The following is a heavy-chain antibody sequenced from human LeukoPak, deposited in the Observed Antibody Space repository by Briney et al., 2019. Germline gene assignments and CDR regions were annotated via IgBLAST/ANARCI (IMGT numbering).Heavy chain of an antibody. J-gene: IGHJ4*02. CDR2: IYYSGST. D-gene: IGHD1-26*01. V-gene: IGHV4-39*01. Sequence: PSETLSLTCTVSGGSISSSSYYWGWIRQPPGKGLEWIGSIYYSGSTYYNPSLQSRVTISVDTSKNQFSLKLSSVTAADTAVYYCANSGSYDYFDYWGQGTLVTVSS. CDR3: ANSGSYDYFDY. CDR1: GGSISSSSYY.